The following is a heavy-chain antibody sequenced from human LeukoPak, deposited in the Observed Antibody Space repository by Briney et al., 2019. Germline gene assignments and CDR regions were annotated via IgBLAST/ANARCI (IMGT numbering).Heavy chain of an antibody. J-gene: IGHJ4*02. D-gene: IGHD4-17*01. CDR2: ISGSGGTT. V-gene: IGHV3-23*01. Sequence: GGSLRLSCAASGFTFSSFAMSWVRQAPGKGLEWVSSISGSGGTTNYADSVKGRFTFSRDNSKNTLYLQMNSLRAEDTAVYYCAKDLPDYGDYIEGYWGQGTLVTVSS. CDR1: GFTFSSFA. CDR3: AKDLPDYGDYIEGY.